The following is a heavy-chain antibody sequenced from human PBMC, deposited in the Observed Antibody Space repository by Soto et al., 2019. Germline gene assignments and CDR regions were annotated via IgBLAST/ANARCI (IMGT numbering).Heavy chain of an antibody. V-gene: IGHV3-23*01. CDR3: ASDCSSTSCYAVRRDAQWFDP. Sequence: PGGSLRLSCAASGFTFSNYAMSWVRQAPGKGLEWVSHISDSGSSTYYADSVKGRFTISRDNAKNSLYLQMNSLRAEDTAVYYCASDCSSTSCYAVRRDAQWFDPWGQGTLVTVSS. J-gene: IGHJ5*02. CDR2: ISDSGSST. D-gene: IGHD2-2*01. CDR1: GFTFSNYA.